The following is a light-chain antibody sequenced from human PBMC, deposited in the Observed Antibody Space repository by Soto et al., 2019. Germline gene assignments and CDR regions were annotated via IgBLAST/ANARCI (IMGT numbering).Light chain of an antibody. CDR2: EVT. J-gene: IGLJ2*01. Sequence: QSALTQPAFVSGSPGQSITISCTGTSNDIGSYNSVSWYQHHPGKAPRLLIFEVTDRPSGASHRFSGSRSGNTASLTISGLQADDEATYYCSSFTSSTTLVFGGGTQLTVL. CDR1: SNDIGSYNS. CDR3: SSFTSSTTLV. V-gene: IGLV2-14*01.